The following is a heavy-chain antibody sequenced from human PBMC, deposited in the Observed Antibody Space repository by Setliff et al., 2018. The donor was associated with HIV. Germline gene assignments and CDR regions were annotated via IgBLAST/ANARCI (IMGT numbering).Heavy chain of an antibody. CDR3: ARLSIPAYYYMDV. Sequence: GASVKVSCKASGYTFTSYYLHWVRQAPGQGLEWMGMINPSGGSASYAQKFQGRVTMTTVTSTSTAYMELRSLRSDDTAVYYCARLSIPAYYYMDVWGKGTTVTVSS. D-gene: IGHD2-21*01. CDR1: GYTFTSYY. V-gene: IGHV1-46*01. J-gene: IGHJ6*03. CDR2: INPSGGSA.